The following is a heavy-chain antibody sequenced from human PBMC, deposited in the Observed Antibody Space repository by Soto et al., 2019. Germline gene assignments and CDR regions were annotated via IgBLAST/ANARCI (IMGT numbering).Heavy chain of an antibody. CDR1: GYTFTSYG. D-gene: IGHD7-27*01. J-gene: IGHJ4*02. CDR2: INPYNGNT. CDR3: ARDLNLGLGDY. Sequence: QVQLVQSGAEVKKPGASVKVSCKASGYTFTSYGISWVRQAPGQGLEWMGWINPYNGNTKNAQKLQGRVTMTTDTSTTTAYMELRSLRSDDTAVYCCARDLNLGLGDYWGQGTLVTVSS. V-gene: IGHV1-18*01.